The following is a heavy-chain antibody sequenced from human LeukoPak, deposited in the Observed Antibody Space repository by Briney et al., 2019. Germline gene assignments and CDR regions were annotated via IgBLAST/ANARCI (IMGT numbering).Heavy chain of an antibody. Sequence: SETLSLTCTVSGGSISSYYWSWIRQPAGKGLEWIGRIYTSGSTNYNPSLKSRVTMSVDTSKNQSSLKLSSVTAADTAVYYCARDPLIAAAGSYYFDYWGQGTLVTVSS. CDR3: ARDPLIAAAGSYYFDY. J-gene: IGHJ4*02. V-gene: IGHV4-4*07. CDR1: GGSISSYY. D-gene: IGHD6-13*01. CDR2: IYTSGST.